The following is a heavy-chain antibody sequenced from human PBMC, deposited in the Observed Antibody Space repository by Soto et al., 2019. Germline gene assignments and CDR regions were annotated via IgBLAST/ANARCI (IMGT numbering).Heavy chain of an antibody. CDR2: ISAYNGNT. V-gene: IGHV1-18*01. J-gene: IGHJ3*02. CDR1: GDTCSFYT. CDR3: ARRYSYDSSGVTIDI. D-gene: IGHD3-22*01. Sequence: ASVKVSCKASGDTCSFYTINWVRQAPGLGLEWMGWISAYNGNTNYAQKLQGRVTMTTDTSTSTAYMELRSLRSDDTAGYHCARRYSYDSSGVTIDIWGQGTMVAASS.